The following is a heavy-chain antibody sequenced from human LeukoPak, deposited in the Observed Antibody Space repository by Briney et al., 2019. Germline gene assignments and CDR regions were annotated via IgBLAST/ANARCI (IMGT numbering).Heavy chain of an antibody. Sequence: TSETLSLTCAVYGGSFSGYYWSWIRQPPGKGLEWIGEINHSGSTNYNPSLKSRVTISVDTSKNQFSLKLSSVTAADTAVYYCARDKLSSGWSYFDYWGQGTLVTVSS. V-gene: IGHV4-34*01. J-gene: IGHJ4*02. CDR1: GGSFSGYY. CDR2: INHSGST. CDR3: ARDKLSSGWSYFDY. D-gene: IGHD6-19*01.